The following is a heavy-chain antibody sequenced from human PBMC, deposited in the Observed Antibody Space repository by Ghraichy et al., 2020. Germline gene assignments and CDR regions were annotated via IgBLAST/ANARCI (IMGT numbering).Heavy chain of an antibody. V-gene: IGHV3-74*01. CDR1: GFTFSTYW. CDR2: ISNSGSIT. J-gene: IGHJ5*02. Sequence: GGSLRLSCAASGFTFSTYWMHWVRQAPWKGPVWVSRISNSGSITNYADSVKGRFTISRDNAKNTLYLQMNSLRAEDTAVYYCARSPTTLGLDPWGQGTLVTVSS. CDR3: ARSPTTLGLDP. D-gene: IGHD4-23*01.